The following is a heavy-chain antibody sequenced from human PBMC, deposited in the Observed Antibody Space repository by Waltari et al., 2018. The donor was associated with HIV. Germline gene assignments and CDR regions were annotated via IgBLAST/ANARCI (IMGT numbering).Heavy chain of an antibody. D-gene: IGHD4-17*01. CDR1: GFTFSDYY. Sequence: QVHLVESGGDLFKPGGSLRLSCLASGFTFSDYYLTWIRQAPGKRLEGVSYIAVSSAYTNYGDSVKGRFTMSRDDAKKSLFLQMNSLRPEDTAVYYCARVARGLRQGTFDIWGQGTMVTVSS. CDR2: IAVSSAYT. CDR3: ARVARGLRQGTFDI. V-gene: IGHV3-11*05. J-gene: IGHJ3*02.